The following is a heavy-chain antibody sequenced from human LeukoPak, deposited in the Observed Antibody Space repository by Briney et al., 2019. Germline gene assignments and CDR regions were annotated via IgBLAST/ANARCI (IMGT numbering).Heavy chain of an antibody. CDR3: ARDYDQDDYYYYYGMDV. V-gene: IGHV3-33*01. CDR1: GFTFSSYG. CDR2: IWYDGSNK. Sequence: GRSLRLSCAASGFTFSSYGMHWVRQAPGKGLEWVAVIWYDGSNKYYADSVKGRFTISRDNSKNTLYLQINSLRAEDTAVYYCARDYDQDDYYYYYGMDVWGQGTTVTVSS. D-gene: IGHD3-3*01. J-gene: IGHJ6*02.